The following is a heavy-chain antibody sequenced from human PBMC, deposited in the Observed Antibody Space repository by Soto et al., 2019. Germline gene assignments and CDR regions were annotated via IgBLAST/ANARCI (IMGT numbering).Heavy chain of an antibody. CDR3: ARVCGIAAAGRTDNWFDP. D-gene: IGHD6-13*01. CDR2: IWYDGSNK. Sequence: GGSLRLSCAASGFTFSSYGMHWVRQAPGKGLEWVAVIWYDGSNKYYADSVKGRFTISRDNSKNTLYLQMNSLRAEDTAVYYCARVCGIAAAGRTDNWFDPWGQGTLVNVSP. CDR1: GFTFSSYG. V-gene: IGHV3-33*01. J-gene: IGHJ5*02.